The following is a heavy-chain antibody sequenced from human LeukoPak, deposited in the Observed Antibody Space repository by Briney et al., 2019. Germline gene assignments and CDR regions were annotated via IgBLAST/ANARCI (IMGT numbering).Heavy chain of an antibody. V-gene: IGHV1-2*02. Sequence: GASVKVSCKASGYTFTGYYMHWVRQAPGQGLEWMGWINPNSGGTNYAQKFQGRVTMTRDTSISTAYMELSRLRSDDTAVYYCAGLQLERRGGAFDIWGQGTMVTVSS. CDR2: INPNSGGT. CDR1: GYTFTGYY. D-gene: IGHD1-1*01. J-gene: IGHJ3*02. CDR3: AGLQLERRGGAFDI.